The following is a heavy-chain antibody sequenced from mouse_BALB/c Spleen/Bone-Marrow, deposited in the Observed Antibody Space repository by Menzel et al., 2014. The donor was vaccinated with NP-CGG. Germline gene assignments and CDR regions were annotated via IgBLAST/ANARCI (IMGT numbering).Heavy chain of an antibody. J-gene: IGHJ4*01. V-gene: IGHV1-7*01. CDR2: INPSTGYT. D-gene: IGHD2-1*01. CDR3: ARGNPLYAMDY. Sequence: QVQLQQSGAELAKPGASVKMSCKASGYTFTSYWMHWVKQRPGQGLEWIGYINPSTGYTDYNQKFNDKATLTADKSSSTAYIQLSSLTSKDSAVYYCARGNPLYAMDYWGQGTSVTVSS. CDR1: GYTFTSYW.